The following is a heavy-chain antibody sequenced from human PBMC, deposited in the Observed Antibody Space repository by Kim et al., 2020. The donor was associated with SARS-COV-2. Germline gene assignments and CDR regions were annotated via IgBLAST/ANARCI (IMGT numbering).Heavy chain of an antibody. CDR3: ARGFSPGDCYSC. Sequence: ASVKVSCKASGYTFTSYDINWVRQATGQGLEWMGWMNPNSGNTGYAQKFQGRVTMTRNTSISTAYMELSSLRSEDTAVYYCARGFSPGDCYSCWGQGTLVTVSS. V-gene: IGHV1-8*01. CDR1: GYTFTSYD. D-gene: IGHD2-21*02. CDR2: MNPNSGNT. J-gene: IGHJ4*02.